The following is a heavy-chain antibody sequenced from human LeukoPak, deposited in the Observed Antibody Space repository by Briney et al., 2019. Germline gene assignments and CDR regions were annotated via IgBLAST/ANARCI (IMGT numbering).Heavy chain of an antibody. Sequence: GGSLRLSCAASGFTFDDYAMHWVRQAPGKGLEWVSGISWNSGSIGYADSVKGRFTISRDNAKNSLYLQMNSLRAEDTALYYCAKAERGTEPCWGQGTLVTVSS. D-gene: IGHD5-24*01. J-gene: IGHJ4*02. CDR2: ISWNSGSI. CDR1: GFTFDDYA. V-gene: IGHV3-9*01. CDR3: AKAERGTEPC.